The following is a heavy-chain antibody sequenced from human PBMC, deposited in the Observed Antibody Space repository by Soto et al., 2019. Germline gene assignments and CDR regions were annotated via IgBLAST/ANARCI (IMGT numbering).Heavy chain of an antibody. CDR3: ARDLTIVPATHPRLENYGMDV. Sequence: QVQLVQSAGEVKKPGASVKVSCKASGYSFTSYGISWVRRAPGQGLEWMGWISPYNGHTQFVQRFQGRVTMTTDTATQTAYMELRNLRSDDTDHYYCARDLTIVPATHPRLENYGMDVWGQGTTVIVSS. CDR1: GYSFTSYG. D-gene: IGHD2-2*01. V-gene: IGHV1-18*01. CDR2: ISPYNGHT. J-gene: IGHJ6*02.